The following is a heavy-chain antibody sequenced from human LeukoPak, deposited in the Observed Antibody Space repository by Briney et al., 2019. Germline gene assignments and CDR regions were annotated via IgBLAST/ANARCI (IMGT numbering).Heavy chain of an antibody. J-gene: IGHJ6*03. D-gene: IGHD2-2*01. V-gene: IGHV1-8*01. CDR3: ARTPGYCSSTSCATYYMDV. Sequence: ASVKVSCKASGYTFMSHDIKWVRQAPGQGLEWMGCMNHNNGYTDYAQTVQGRVTMTRDNSISTPYMKLSSLRSEDTAVYYCARTPGYCSSTSCATYYMDVWGKGTTVTVSS. CDR2: MNHNNGYT. CDR1: GYTFMSHD.